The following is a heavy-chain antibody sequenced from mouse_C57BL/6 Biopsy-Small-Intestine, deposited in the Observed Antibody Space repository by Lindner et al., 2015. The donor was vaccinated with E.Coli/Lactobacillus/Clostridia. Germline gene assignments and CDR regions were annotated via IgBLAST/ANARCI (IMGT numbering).Heavy chain of an antibody. CDR1: GYTFTEYS. D-gene: IGHD2-3*01. Sequence: VQLQESGAELVKPGASVKLSCKASGYTFTEYSIHWVKQRSGQGLEWIGWFYPGSGSIKYNEKFKDKATLTVDTSSSTAYMELHSLTSEDSAVYFCARSNDGSFAYWGQGTLVTVSA. V-gene: IGHV1-62-2*01. CDR2: FYPGSGSI. CDR3: ARSNDGSFAY. J-gene: IGHJ3*01.